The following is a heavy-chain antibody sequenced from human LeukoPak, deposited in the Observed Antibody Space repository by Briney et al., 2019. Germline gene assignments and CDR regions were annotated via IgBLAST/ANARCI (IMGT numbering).Heavy chain of an antibody. J-gene: IGHJ6*02. D-gene: IGHD3/OR15-3a*01. CDR3: ARDDLGTSYFYYGMDV. Sequence: GGSLRLSCAASGFTFSSYAMSWVRQAPGKGLEWVSAISGSGGSTYYADSVKGRFTISRDNAKNSLYLQMNSLRAEDTAVYYCARDDLGTSYFYYGMDVWGQGTTVTVSS. CDR2: ISGSGGST. V-gene: IGHV3-23*01. CDR1: GFTFSSYA.